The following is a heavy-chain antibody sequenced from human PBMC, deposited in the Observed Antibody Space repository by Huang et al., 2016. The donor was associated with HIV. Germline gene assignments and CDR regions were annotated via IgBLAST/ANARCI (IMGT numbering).Heavy chain of an antibody. J-gene: IGHJ4*02. CDR1: GLTFDNSS. CDR3: AKAPGWYFIFDN. Sequence: EVQLLESGGGLVKPGGSLRLSCAASGLTFDNSSMTWVRQAPGKGLEWVSVISASGDTTAYADCVKGRFTISRDTSKKTLYLQMNSLRAEDTAVYYCAKAPGWYFIFDNWGQGTLVTVSS. CDR2: ISASGDTT. D-gene: IGHD6-19*01. V-gene: IGHV3-23*01.